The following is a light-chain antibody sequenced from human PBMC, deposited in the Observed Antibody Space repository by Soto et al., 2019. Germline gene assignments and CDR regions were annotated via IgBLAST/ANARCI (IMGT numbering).Light chain of an antibody. J-gene: IGKJ4*01. Sequence: DIQMTQSPSSLSASVGDRVTLTCRASQSISKYLNWYQLKSGKGPKLLIYGTSTLQSGVPSRFSGSGSGTDFTLTISNLQPEDFAVYYCQQGYSPLLTFGGGTRGEIK. V-gene: IGKV1-39*01. CDR1: QSISKY. CDR2: GTS. CDR3: QQGYSPLLT.